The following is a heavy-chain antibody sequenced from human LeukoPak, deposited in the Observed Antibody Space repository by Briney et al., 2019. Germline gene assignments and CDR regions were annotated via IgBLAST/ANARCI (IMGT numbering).Heavy chain of an antibody. Sequence: SETLSLTCTVSGGSISSGDYYWSWIRQPPGKGLEWIGYIYYSGSTYYNPSLKSRVTISVDTSKNQFSLKLSSVTAADTAVYYCARRVYSYGLTYFDYWGQGTLVTVSS. D-gene: IGHD5-18*01. J-gene: IGHJ4*02. CDR1: GGSISSGDYY. V-gene: IGHV4-30-4*01. CDR3: ARRVYSYGLTYFDY. CDR2: IYYSGST.